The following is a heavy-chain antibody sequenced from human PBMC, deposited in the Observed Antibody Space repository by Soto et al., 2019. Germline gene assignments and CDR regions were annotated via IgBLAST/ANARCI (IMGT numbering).Heavy chain of an antibody. V-gene: IGHV4-4*02. Sequence: QVQLQESGPGLVQPSGTLSLTCTVSGDSISSSNWWSWVRQPPGKGLEWIGEIYHSGSTNYNPSLKRRVTRSVDKSRNQFSLMLSSVTAADTAVYYCARGSVVTGYYYGMDVWGQGTTVTVSS. CDR1: GDSISSSNW. D-gene: IGHD2-21*02. CDR3: ARGSVVTGYYYGMDV. J-gene: IGHJ6*02. CDR2: IYHSGST.